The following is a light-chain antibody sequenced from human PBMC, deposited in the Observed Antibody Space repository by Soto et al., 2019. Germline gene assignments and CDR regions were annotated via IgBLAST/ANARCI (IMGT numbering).Light chain of an antibody. J-gene: IGKJ1*01. CDR2: GAS. Sequence: VMTQSPTTLSVSTGERATLSWGASHSVSINLAWYQQKTGQAPRLLIYGASTRATGIPARFSGSGSGTDFTLTISRLEPEDFAVYYCQQYGSSPRTFGQGTKVDIK. CDR3: QQYGSSPRT. CDR1: HSVSIN. V-gene: IGKV3-20*01.